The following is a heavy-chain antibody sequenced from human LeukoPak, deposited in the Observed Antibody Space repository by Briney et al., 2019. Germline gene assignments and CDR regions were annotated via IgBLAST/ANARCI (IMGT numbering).Heavy chain of an antibody. V-gene: IGHV3-74*01. CDR2: VNTDGRTT. J-gene: IGHJ4*02. CDR3: SMDLSGAHDY. CDR1: GFTFSSYW. Sequence: GGSLRLSCTASGFTFSSYWMHWVRHAPGKELVWVSRVNTDGRTTNYADSVRGRFTISRDNAENTLYLQMNSLRVEVTAVYYCSMDLSGAHDYWGQGSVVTVSS. D-gene: IGHD2-2*03.